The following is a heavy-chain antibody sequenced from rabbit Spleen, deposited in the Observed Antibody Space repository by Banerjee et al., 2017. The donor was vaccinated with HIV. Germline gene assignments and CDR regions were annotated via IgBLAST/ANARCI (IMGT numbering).Heavy chain of an antibody. D-gene: IGHD1-1*01. J-gene: IGHJ6*01. CDR3: TSDTSSIFSSYGIDL. Sequence: EESGGDLVKPEGSLTLTCKASGFSFSSGYWICWVSKAPGKGLELIACIDTGSSGFTYFATWAKGRFTCSKTSSPTVTLQITRLTATDTATYCCTSDTSSIFSSYGIDLCCPGTLVTVS. CDR2: IDTGSSGFT. CDR1: GFSFSSGYW. V-gene: IGHV1S45*01.